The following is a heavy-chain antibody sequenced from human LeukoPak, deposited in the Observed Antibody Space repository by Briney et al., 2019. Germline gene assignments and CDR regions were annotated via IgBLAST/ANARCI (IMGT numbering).Heavy chain of an antibody. CDR2: IYTSGST. V-gene: IGHV4-4*07. CDR1: GGSISSYY. CDR3: ARHWGFCSTSCYDWFDP. Sequence: PSETLSLTCTVSGGSISSYYWSRIRQPAGKGLEWIGRIYTSGSTNYNPSLKSRVTMSVDTSKSQFSLKLSSVTAADTAVYYCARHWGFCSTSCYDWFDPWGQGTLVTVSS. J-gene: IGHJ5*02. D-gene: IGHD2-2*01.